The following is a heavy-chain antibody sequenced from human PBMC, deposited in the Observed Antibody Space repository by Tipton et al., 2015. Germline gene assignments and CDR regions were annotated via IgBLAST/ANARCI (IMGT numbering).Heavy chain of an antibody. CDR3: ARVGSCSGDSCYYNWFDP. CDR1: GDSISSYY. D-gene: IGHD2-15*01. V-gene: IGHV4-59*01. Sequence: VKPSETLSLTCTVSGDSISSYYWSWIRQPPGEALEWIAYVYYSGSTKYNPSLKSRLTITADMSKNQFSLRLTSVTAADTAVYFCARVGSCSGDSCYYNWFDPWGQGTLVTVSS. J-gene: IGHJ5*02. CDR2: VYYSGST.